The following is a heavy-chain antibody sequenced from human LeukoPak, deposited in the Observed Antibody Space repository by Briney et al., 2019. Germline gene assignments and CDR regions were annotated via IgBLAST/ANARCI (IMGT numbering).Heavy chain of an antibody. D-gene: IGHD6-13*01. CDR3: AKDLSSSSWFEYFQH. V-gene: IGHV3-9*01. CDR1: GFTFDDYA. CDR2: ISWNSGGI. J-gene: IGHJ1*01. Sequence: PGGSLRLSCAASGFTFDDYAMHWVRQAPGKGLEWVSGISWNSGGIGYADSVKGRFTISRDNAKNSLYLQMNSLRAEDTALYYCAKDLSSSSWFEYFQHWGQGTLVTVSS.